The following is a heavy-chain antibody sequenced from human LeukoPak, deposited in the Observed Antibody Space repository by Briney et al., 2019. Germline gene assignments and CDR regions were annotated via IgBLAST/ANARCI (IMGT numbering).Heavy chain of an antibody. CDR3: VRSPRDGYHDAFDV. V-gene: IGHV5-51*01. J-gene: IGHJ3*01. CDR2: IYPGDSET. Sequence: GGSLEISLEGSGYRFTTYWIGWGRPRPGKGVEGGGIIYPGDSETRYSPSFQGQVTISAHKSISTAYLQCSSLQASDTAMYYCVRSPRDGYHDAFDVWGRGTMVTVSS. CDR1: GYRFTTYW. D-gene: IGHD5-24*01.